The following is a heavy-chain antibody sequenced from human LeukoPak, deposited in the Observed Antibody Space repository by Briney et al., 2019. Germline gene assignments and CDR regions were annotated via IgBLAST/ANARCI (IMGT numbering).Heavy chain of an antibody. J-gene: IGHJ4*02. CDR2: IYYSGST. D-gene: IGHD1-26*01. CDR1: GGSISSYY. V-gene: IGHV4-59*08. CDR3: ARLSIVGATLDY. Sequence: SETLSLTCTVSGGSISSYYWSWIRQPPGKGLEWIGYIYYSGSTNYKPSLKSRVTISVDTSKNQFSLKLSSVTAADTAVYYCARLSIVGATLDYWGQGTLVTVSS.